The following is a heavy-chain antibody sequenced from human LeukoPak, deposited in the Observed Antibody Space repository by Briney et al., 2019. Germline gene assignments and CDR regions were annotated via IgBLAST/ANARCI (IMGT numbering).Heavy chain of an antibody. V-gene: IGHV4-59*08. CDR3: ARRTYSSGFDYIDY. D-gene: IGHD6-19*01. Sequence: PETLSLTCTVSGGSISSYYWSWIRQPPGKGLEWIGYIYHSGSTSYNPSLKSRVTISVDTSKSQFSLKLSSVIAADTAVYYCARRTYSSGFDYIDYWGQGTLVTVSS. J-gene: IGHJ4*02. CDR2: IYHSGST. CDR1: GGSISSYY.